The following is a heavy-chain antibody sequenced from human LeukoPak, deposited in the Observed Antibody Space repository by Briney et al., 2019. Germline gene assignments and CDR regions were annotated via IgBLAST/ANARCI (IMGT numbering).Heavy chain of an antibody. CDR3: AREGATTAFDY. J-gene: IGHJ4*02. V-gene: IGHV3-74*01. CDR1: GFIFSDYA. D-gene: IGHD1-26*01. Sequence: PGGSLRLSCAASGFIFSDYAMHWVRQAPGKGLVWVSRIISDGSTTDYADSVKGRFTISRDNAKNTLYLQMNSLRDGDTAMYYCAREGATTAFDYWGQGTLVTVSS. CDR2: IISDGSTT.